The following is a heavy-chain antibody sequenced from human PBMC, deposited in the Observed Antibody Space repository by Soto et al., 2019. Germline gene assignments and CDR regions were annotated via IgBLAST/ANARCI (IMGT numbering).Heavy chain of an antibody. D-gene: IGHD2-2*01. CDR2: INPSGGST. CDR1: GYTFTSYY. Sequence: ASVKVSCKASGYTFTSYYMHWVRQAPGQGLEWMGIINPSGGSTSYAQKFQGRVTMTRDTSTSTVYMELSSLRSEDTAVYYCAREPPICSSTSCYNAYYYYGMDVWGQGTTVTVYS. CDR3: AREPPICSSTSCYNAYYYYGMDV. J-gene: IGHJ6*02. V-gene: IGHV1-46*01.